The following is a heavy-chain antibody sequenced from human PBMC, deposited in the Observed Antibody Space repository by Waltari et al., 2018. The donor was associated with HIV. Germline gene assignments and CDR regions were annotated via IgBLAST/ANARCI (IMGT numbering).Heavy chain of an antibody. CDR2: IYYSGSA. J-gene: IGHJ4*02. CDR3: ARDRYYYARTGSPDY. Sequence: QLQLQESGPGLVKPSETLSLTCTVPGGSTTSSSYYWGWIRQPPGKGLAWIGNIYYSGSAYYNSSLKSRVTISVDMSKNQFSLKLNSVTAADTAVYYCARDRYYYARTGSPDYWGQGTLVTVSS. V-gene: IGHV4-39*02. D-gene: IGHD3-22*01. CDR1: GGSTTSSSYY.